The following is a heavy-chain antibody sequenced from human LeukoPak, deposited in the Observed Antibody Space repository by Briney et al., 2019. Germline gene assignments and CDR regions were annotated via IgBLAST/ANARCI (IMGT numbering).Heavy chain of an antibody. D-gene: IGHD3-22*01. V-gene: IGHV1-2*02. Sequence: ASVKVSCKASGYTFTGYYMHWVRQAPGQGLELMGWINPNSGGTNYAQKFQGRVTMTRDTSISTAYMELSRLRSDDTAVYYCARGDSSGYYFVWFDYWGQGTLVTVSS. CDR3: ARGDSSGYYFVWFDY. CDR1: GYTFTGYY. CDR2: INPNSGGT. J-gene: IGHJ4*02.